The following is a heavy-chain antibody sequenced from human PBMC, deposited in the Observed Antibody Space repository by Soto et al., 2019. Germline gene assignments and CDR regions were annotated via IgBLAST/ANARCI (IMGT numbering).Heavy chain of an antibody. D-gene: IGHD3-10*01. V-gene: IGHV3-30*04. J-gene: IGHJ6*02. CDR2: ISYDGSNK. CDR1: GFTFSSYA. Sequence: GGSLRLSCAASGFTFSSYAMHWVRQAPGKGLEWVAVISYDGSNKYYADSVKGRFTISRDNSKNTLYLQMNSLRAEDTAVYYCARDSLLYYYGSGTGWDYGMDVWGQGTTVTVSS. CDR3: ARDSLLYYYGSGTGWDYGMDV.